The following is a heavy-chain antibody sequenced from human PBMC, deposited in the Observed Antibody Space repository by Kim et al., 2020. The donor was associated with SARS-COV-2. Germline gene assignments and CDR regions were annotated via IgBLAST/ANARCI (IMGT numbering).Heavy chain of an antibody. CDR2: IIPIFGTA. J-gene: IGHJ4*02. V-gene: IGHV1-69*13. Sequence: SVKVSCKASGGTFSSYAISWVRQAPGQGLEWMGGIIPIFGTANYTQKFQGRVTITADESTSTAYMELSSLRSEDTAVYYCARDLYGDYTFDYWGQGTLVTVSS. CDR1: GGTFSSYA. CDR3: ARDLYGDYTFDY. D-gene: IGHD4-17*01.